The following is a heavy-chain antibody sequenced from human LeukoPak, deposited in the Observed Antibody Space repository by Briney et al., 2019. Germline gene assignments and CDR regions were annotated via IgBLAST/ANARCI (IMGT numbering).Heavy chain of an antibody. CDR1: GYTFTTNG. CDR3: ARDIEKAKPRYFDY. CDR2: ISAYNGNI. V-gene: IGHV1-18*01. J-gene: IGHJ4*02. Sequence: ASVKVSCRASGYTFTTNGINWVRQAPGQGLEWLGWISAYNGNIKYAQRVQGRVTLTTDTSTSTAYMELRSLKSDDTAVYYCARDIEKAKPRYFDYWGQGALVTVSS.